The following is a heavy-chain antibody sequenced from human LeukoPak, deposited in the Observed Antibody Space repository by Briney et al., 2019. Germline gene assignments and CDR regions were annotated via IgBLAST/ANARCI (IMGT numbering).Heavy chain of an antibody. CDR1: GGSVNSDY. J-gene: IGHJ3*02. CDR3: ARYDDAFDI. Sequence: PSETLPLTCTVSGGSVNSDYWNWIRQPPGKGLEWIGYTYYSGSTNYNPSLRGRVTISVDTSKNQFSLKLNSVTAADTAVYYCARYDDAFDIWGQGTMVTVSS. V-gene: IGHV4-59*02. CDR2: TYYSGST. D-gene: IGHD3-16*01.